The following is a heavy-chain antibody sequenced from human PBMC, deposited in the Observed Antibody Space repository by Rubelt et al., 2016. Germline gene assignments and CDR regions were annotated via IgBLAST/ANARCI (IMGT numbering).Heavy chain of an antibody. Sequence: EVQLLESGGGLVQPGGSLRLSCAASGITFSSYAMSWVRQAPGKGLEWVANIKQDGSEKYYMDAVKGRFNISSDNAKNSWYLQMNSLRAEDPAVYYGARRYDILTGFGFDPWGQGTLVTVSS. V-gene: IGHV3-7*03. CDR1: GITFSSYA. D-gene: IGHD3-9*01. CDR2: IKQDGSEK. CDR3: ARRYDILTGFGFDP. J-gene: IGHJ5*02.